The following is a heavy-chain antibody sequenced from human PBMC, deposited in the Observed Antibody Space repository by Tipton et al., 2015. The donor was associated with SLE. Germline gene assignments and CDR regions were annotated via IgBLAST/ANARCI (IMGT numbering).Heavy chain of an antibody. J-gene: IGHJ5*01. CDR2: IVVDGDRT. V-gene: IGHV3-74*01. CDR3: VRAQGITLLQGIIFDF. Sequence: SLRLSCAASGFTLSGYWIHWVRQAPGKGLEWVSHIVVDGDRTDYADSVKGRFTVSGDSARNTLYLQMNSLRAEDTAVYYCVRAQGITLLQGIIFDFWGQGTLVTVPS. CDR1: GFTLSGYW. D-gene: IGHD3-10*01.